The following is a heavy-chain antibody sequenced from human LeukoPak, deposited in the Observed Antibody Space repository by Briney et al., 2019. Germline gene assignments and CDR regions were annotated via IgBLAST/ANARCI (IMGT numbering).Heavy chain of an antibody. Sequence: ASVKVSCKAFGYTFTSNYMHWVRQAPGQGPEWMGVISPSGGSTTYAQKFQGRVTLTRDMSTSTDYLELSSLRSEDTAVYYCARGPGGYYYYMDVWAKGTTVTISS. CDR3: ARGPGGYYYYMDV. CDR1: GYTFTSNY. J-gene: IGHJ6*03. V-gene: IGHV1-46*01. CDR2: ISPSGGST.